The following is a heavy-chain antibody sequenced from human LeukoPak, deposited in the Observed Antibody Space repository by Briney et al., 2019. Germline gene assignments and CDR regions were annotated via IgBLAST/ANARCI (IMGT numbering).Heavy chain of an antibody. V-gene: IGHV4-34*01. J-gene: IGHJ5*02. CDR1: GGSFSGYY. D-gene: IGHD1-26*01. CDR2: INHSGST. CDR3: ARRYSGGFDP. Sequence: PSETLSLTCAVYGGSFSGYYWSWIRQPPGKGLEWIGEINHSGSTNYNPSLKSRVTISVDTSKNQFSLKLSSVTAADTAVYYCARRYSGGFDPWGQGTLVTVSS.